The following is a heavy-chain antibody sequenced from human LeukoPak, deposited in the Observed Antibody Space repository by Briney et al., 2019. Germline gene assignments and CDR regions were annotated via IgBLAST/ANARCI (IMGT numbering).Heavy chain of an antibody. CDR2: IYYSGST. V-gene: IGHV4-39*07. Sequence: SETLSLTCTVSGGSISSSSYYWGWIRQPPGKGLEWIGSIYYSGSTYYNPSLKSRVTISVDTSKNQFSLKLSSVTAADTAVYYCARDNRFSSRWYGFDYWGQGTLVTVSS. D-gene: IGHD6-13*01. J-gene: IGHJ4*02. CDR1: GGSISSSSYY. CDR3: ARDNRFSSRWYGFDY.